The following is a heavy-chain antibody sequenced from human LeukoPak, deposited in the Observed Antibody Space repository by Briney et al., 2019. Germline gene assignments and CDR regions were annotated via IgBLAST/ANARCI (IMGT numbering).Heavy chain of an antibody. V-gene: IGHV3-23*01. CDR2: ISGSGGST. Sequence: GGTLRLSCAASGFTFSNYGVSWVRQAPGKGLEWVSGISGSGGSTYYADSVKGRFTISRDNSKNTLYLRMNSLRVEDTAVYYCAKDLGRTSAPYFDNWGQGTLVTVSS. J-gene: IGHJ4*02. CDR3: AKDLGRTSAPYFDN. CDR1: GFTFSNYG.